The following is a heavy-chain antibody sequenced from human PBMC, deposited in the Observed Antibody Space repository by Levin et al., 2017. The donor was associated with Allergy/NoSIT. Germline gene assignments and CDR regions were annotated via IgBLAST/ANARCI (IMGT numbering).Heavy chain of an antibody. V-gene: IGHV3-21*01. J-gene: IGHJ4*02. CDR2: ISDNSAYI. D-gene: IGHD6-13*01. CDR3: AEGGSGSTLDY. CDR1: GFTFSAFS. Sequence: GGSLRLSCAASGFTFSAFSMHWVRQAPGEGLEWVSSISDNSAYIFYADSVKGRFTISRDNANKLLYLQMNSLKTEATAIYYCAEGGSGSTLDYWGQGTLVTVSS.